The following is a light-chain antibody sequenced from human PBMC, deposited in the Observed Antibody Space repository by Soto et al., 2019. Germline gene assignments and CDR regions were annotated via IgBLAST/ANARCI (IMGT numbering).Light chain of an antibody. Sequence: DIVMTQSPDSLAVSLGERATINCKSSQSVLYSSNNKNSLAWYQQKPGQPPKLLIYWASTRESAVPDRFSRSGAPTDFPLPTSSLPPEAAAAHYFQQNYDPPHNFGRATKVEIQ. V-gene: IGKV4-1*01. CDR3: QQNYDPPHN. CDR2: WAS. J-gene: IGKJ1*01. CDR1: QSVLYSSNNKNS.